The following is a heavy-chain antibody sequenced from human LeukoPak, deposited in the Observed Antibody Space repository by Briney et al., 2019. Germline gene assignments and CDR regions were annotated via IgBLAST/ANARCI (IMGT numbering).Heavy chain of an antibody. CDR2: IYCGST. D-gene: IGHD2-2*01. CDR3: ARGSSPTYPLDY. J-gene: IGHJ4*02. CDR1: GGSISSSNYY. Sequence: SSETLSLTCTVSGGSISSSNYYWGWIRQPPGKGLEWIGSIYCGSTYNNPSLKSRVTLSLDTSKSHFSLRLSSVTAADTAVYYCARGSSPTYPLDYWGQGTLVTVSS. V-gene: IGHV4-39*02.